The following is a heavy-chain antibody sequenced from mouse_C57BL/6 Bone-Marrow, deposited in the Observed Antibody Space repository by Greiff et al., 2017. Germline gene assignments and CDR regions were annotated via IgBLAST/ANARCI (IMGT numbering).Heavy chain of an antibody. D-gene: IGHD2-4*01. CDR3: ARPCDCDAYYYAMDY. CDR2: ISSGSSTI. J-gene: IGHJ4*01. V-gene: IGHV5-17*01. CDR1: GFTFSDYG. Sequence: EVKLVESGGGLVKPGGSLKLSCAASGFTFSDYGMHWVRQAPEKGLEWVAYISSGSSTIYYADTVKGRFTISRDNAKNTLFLQMTSLRSEDTAMYYCARPCDCDAYYYAMDYWGQGTSVTVSS.